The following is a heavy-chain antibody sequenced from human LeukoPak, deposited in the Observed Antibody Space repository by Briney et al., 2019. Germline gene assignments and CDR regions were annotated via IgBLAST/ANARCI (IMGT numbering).Heavy chain of an antibody. Sequence: GASVKVSCKASGYTFTSYYMHWVRQAPGQGLEWMGWINPNSGGTNYAQKFQGRVTMTRDTSISTAYMELSRLRSDDTAVYYCSRDLLMYYSGSGESTWGQGTQVTVSS. CDR2: INPNSGGT. CDR1: GYTFTSYY. V-gene: IGHV1-2*02. CDR3: SRDLLMYYSGSGEST. D-gene: IGHD3-10*01. J-gene: IGHJ5*02.